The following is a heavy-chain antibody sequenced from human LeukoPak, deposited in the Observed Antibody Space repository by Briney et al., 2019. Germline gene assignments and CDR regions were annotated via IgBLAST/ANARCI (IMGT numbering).Heavy chain of an antibody. J-gene: IGHJ2*01. V-gene: IGHV3-13*01. CDR3: ARVQGLDFRWYFDL. CDR1: GFTFSSYD. Sequence: GGSLRLSCAASGFTFSSYDMHWVRQATGKGLEWVPAIGTAGDTYYPGSVKVRFTISRENAKNSLYLQMNSLRAGDTAVYYCARVQGLDFRWYFDLWGRGTLVTVSS. CDR2: IGTAGDT.